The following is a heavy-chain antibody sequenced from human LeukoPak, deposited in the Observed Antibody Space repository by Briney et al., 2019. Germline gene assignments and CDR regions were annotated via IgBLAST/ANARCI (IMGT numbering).Heavy chain of an antibody. Sequence: SQTLSLTCTVSGGSISSGGYFWSWIRQHPGKGLEWIGYIYYSGSTYYNPSLKSRVTISVDTSKNQFSLKLSSVTAADTAVHYCARGVVPAAIGGYQERYYYYYYGMDVWGKGTTVTVSS. CDR3: ARGVVPAAIGGYQERYYYYYYGMDV. V-gene: IGHV4-31*03. CDR1: GGSISSGGYF. J-gene: IGHJ6*04. D-gene: IGHD2-2*01. CDR2: IYYSGST.